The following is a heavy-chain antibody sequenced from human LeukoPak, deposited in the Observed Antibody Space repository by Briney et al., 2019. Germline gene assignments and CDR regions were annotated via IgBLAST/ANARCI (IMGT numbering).Heavy chain of an antibody. V-gene: IGHV3-23*01. CDR3: AKATGYYDGSGYYYDY. CDR1: GFTFSSYA. CDR2: ISGSGGST. J-gene: IGHJ4*02. D-gene: IGHD3-22*01. Sequence: GKSLRLSCAASGFTFSSYAMSWVRQAPGKGLEWVSAISGSGGSTYYADSVKGRFTISRDNSKNTLYLQMNSLRAEDTAVYYCAKATGYYDGSGYYYDYWGQGTLVIVSS.